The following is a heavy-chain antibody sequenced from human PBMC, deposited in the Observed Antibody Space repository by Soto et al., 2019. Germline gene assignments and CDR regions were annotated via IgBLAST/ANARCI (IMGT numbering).Heavy chain of an antibody. V-gene: IGHV4-34*01. J-gene: IGHJ5*01. CDR1: GGSFSGYY. CDR2: INHSGST. D-gene: IGHD5-18*01. Sequence: PSETMSLTCAVYGGSFSGYYWSWIRQPPGKGLEWIGEINHSGSTNYNPSLKSRVTISVDTSKNQFSLKLSSVTAADTAVYFCGKMLTGTSGHSDFDSWGQGTLVTVS. CDR3: GKMLTGTSGHSDFDS.